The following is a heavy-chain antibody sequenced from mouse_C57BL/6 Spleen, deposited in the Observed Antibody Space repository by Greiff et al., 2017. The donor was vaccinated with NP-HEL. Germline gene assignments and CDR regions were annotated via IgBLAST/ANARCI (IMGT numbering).Heavy chain of an antibody. J-gene: IGHJ2*01. Sequence: VMLVESGPGLVQPSQSLSITCTVSGFSLTSYGVHWVRQSPGKGLEWLGVIWSGGSTDYNAAFISRLSISKDNSKSQVFFKMNSLQADDTAIYYCAREMDYYGSSSFDYWGQGTTLTVSS. CDR3: AREMDYYGSSSFDY. CDR2: IWSGGST. CDR1: GFSLTSYG. D-gene: IGHD1-1*01. V-gene: IGHV2-2*01.